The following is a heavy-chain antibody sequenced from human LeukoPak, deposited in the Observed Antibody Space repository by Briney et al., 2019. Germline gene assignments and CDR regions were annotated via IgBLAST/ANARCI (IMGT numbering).Heavy chain of an antibody. J-gene: IGHJ6*03. CDR3: ARQACSSTSCYLNYYYYYMDV. CDR2: FDPEDGET. Sequence: ASVKVSCKVSGYTLTELSMHWVRQAPGKGLEWMGGFDPEDGETICAQKFQGRVTMTEDTSTDTAYMELSSLRSEDTAVYYCARQACSSTSCYLNYYYYYMDVWGKGTTVTVSS. D-gene: IGHD2-2*01. V-gene: IGHV1-24*01. CDR1: GYTLTELS.